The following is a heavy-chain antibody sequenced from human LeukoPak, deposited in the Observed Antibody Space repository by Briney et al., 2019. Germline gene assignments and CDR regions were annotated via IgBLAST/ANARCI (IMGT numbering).Heavy chain of an antibody. CDR1: GFTFSNYW. J-gene: IGHJ4*02. CDR3: ARRHPNSGGNDY. D-gene: IGHD1-26*01. CDR2: MNSDGSST. V-gene: IGHV3-74*01. Sequence: GGSLRLSCAPSGFTFSNYWMHWVRQAPGKGLVWVSRMNSDGSSTSYADSVKGRFTISRDNAKNTLYLQMNSLRAEDTAVYYCARRHPNSGGNDYWGQGTLVTVSS.